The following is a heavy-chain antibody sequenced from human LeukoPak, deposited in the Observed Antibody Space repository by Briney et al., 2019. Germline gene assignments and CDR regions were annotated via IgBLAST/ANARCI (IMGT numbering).Heavy chain of an antibody. D-gene: IGHD3-10*01. Sequence: ASVKVSCKASGYTFTNYAVHWVRQAPGQRLEWMGWIDAGNGNTEYSQNFQDRVTITRDTSATTAYMELSSLRSEDTAVYYCARGSYFYGSGSFMGSDYWGQGTLVTVSS. J-gene: IGHJ4*02. CDR3: ARGSYFYGSGSFMGSDY. V-gene: IGHV1-3*01. CDR2: IDAGNGNT. CDR1: GYTFTNYA.